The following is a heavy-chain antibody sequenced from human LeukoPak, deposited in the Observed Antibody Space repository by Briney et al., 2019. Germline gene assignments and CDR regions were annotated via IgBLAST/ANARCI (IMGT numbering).Heavy chain of an antibody. Sequence: GASVKVSCKASGYTFTSYAMHWVRQAPGQRLEWMGWINAGNGNTKYSQKFQGRVTITRDTSASTAYMELRSLRSDDTAVYYCARDMYNWNDVLNWFDPWGQGTLVTVSS. J-gene: IGHJ5*02. CDR2: INAGNGNT. D-gene: IGHD1-20*01. CDR3: ARDMYNWNDVLNWFDP. CDR1: GYTFTSYA. V-gene: IGHV1-3*01.